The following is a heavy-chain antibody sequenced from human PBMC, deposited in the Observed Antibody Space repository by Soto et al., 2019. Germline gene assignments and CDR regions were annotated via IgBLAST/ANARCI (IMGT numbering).Heavy chain of an antibody. CDR3: ARDGGPLYYGMDF. CDR2: ILYSGTT. V-gene: IGHV4-30-4*01. J-gene: IGHJ6*02. CDR1: GDSIKRDDYY. D-gene: IGHD3-10*01. Sequence: SETLSLTCTVSGDSIKRDDYYWSWIRQPPGKGLEWIGYILYSGTTYYNPSLKSRLIISLDTSTNQFSLNLTSVTAADTAVYYCARDGGPLYYGMDFWGQGTTVTVSS.